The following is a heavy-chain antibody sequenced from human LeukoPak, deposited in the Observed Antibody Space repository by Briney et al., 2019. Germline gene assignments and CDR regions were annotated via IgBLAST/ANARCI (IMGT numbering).Heavy chain of an antibody. CDR1: GYTFTSYG. J-gene: IGHJ4*02. V-gene: IGHV1-18*01. CDR3: ATTPNYCGGDCYSWYFDY. D-gene: IGHD2-21*02. Sequence: ASVKVSCKASGYTFTSYGISWVRQAPGQGLEWMGWISAYNGNTNYAQKLQGRVTMTTDTSTSTAYMELRSLRSDDTAVYYCATTPNYCGGDCYSWYFDYWGQGTLVTVSS. CDR2: ISAYNGNT.